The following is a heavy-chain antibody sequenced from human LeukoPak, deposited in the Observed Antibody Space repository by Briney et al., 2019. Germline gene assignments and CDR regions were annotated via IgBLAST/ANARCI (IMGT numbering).Heavy chain of an antibody. V-gene: IGHV1-18*01. J-gene: IGHJ4*02. CDR2: INAYNGNT. Sequence: ASVKVSCKASGYTFTSYGISWVRQAPGQGLEWMGWINAYNGNTNYAQKLQGRVTMTTDTSTSTAYMELRSLRSDDTAVYYCAREWSYYDNSGKPDYWGQGTLVTVSS. CDR3: AREWSYYDNSGKPDY. CDR1: GYTFTSYG. D-gene: IGHD3-22*01.